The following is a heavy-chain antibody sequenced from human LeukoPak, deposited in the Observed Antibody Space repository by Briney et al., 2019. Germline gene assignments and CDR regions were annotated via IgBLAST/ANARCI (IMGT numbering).Heavy chain of an antibody. Sequence: GGPLRLSCAASGFTFRDFSMHWVRHVAGKGLEWVSLISGDGGVTHYGDSVRGRFTISRDNSKNSLYLQMSSLRVEDTALYYCAKGNNSISYNFDYWGQGTLVTVSS. CDR2: ISGDGGVT. CDR3: AKGNNSISYNFDY. D-gene: IGHD4-11*01. V-gene: IGHV3-43*02. J-gene: IGHJ4*02. CDR1: GFTFRDFS.